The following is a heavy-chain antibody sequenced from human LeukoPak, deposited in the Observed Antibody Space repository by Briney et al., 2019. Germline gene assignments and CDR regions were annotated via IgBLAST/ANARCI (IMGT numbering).Heavy chain of an antibody. J-gene: IGHJ4*02. D-gene: IGHD6-13*01. Sequence: ASVKVSCKASGGTFSSYAISWVRQAPGQGLEWMGWINTNTGNPTYAQGFTGRFVFSLDTSVSTAYLQISSLKAEDTAVYYCARGGQQLAPPLGYWGQGTLVTVSS. CDR2: INTNTGNP. V-gene: IGHV7-4-1*02. CDR1: GGTFSSYA. CDR3: ARGGQQLAPPLGY.